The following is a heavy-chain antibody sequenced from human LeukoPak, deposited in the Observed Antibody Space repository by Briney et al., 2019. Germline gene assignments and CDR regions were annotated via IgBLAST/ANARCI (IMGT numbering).Heavy chain of an antibody. V-gene: IGHV3-23*01. Sequence: GRSLRLSCAASGFTFSSYAMSWVRQAPGKGLERVSAISGSRGSTYYADSVKGRFTISRDNSTITLYLQMNSQRAEDTAVYYCAKERVNSGSYPYYLDYWGQGTLVTVSS. CDR1: GFTFSSYA. CDR2: ISGSRGST. CDR3: AKERVNSGSYPYYLDY. J-gene: IGHJ4*02. D-gene: IGHD1-26*01.